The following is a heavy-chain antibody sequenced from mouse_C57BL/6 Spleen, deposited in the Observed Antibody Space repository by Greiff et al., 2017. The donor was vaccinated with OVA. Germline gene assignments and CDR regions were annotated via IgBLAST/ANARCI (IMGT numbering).Heavy chain of an antibody. CDR1: GFNIKNTY. CDR3: ANSLYYYGSSYDYFDY. Sequence: SVAELVRPGASVKLSCTASGFNIKNTYMHWVKQRPEQGLEWIGRIDPANGNTKYAPKFQGKATITADTSSNTAYLQLSSLTSEDTAIYYCANSLYYYGSSYDYFDYWGQGTTLTVSS. V-gene: IGHV14-3*01. D-gene: IGHD1-1*01. CDR2: IDPANGNT. J-gene: IGHJ2*01.